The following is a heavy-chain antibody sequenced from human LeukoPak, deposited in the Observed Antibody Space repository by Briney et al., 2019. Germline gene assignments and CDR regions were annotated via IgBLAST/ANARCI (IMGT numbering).Heavy chain of an antibody. J-gene: IGHJ3*02. CDR2: IKQDGSEK. CDR3: AKEADSGAFDI. D-gene: IGHD2-15*01. V-gene: IGHV3-7*03. Sequence: SGGSLRLSCAASGFTFNSYWMSWVRQAPGKGLEWVANIKQDGSEKYYVDSVKGRFTISRDSAKNSLYLQMNSLRAEDTALYYCAKEADSGAFDIWGQGTMVTVSS. CDR1: GFTFNSYW.